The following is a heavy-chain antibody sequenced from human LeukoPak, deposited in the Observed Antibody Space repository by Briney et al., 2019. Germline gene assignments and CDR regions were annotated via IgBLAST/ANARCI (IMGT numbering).Heavy chain of an antibody. CDR1: GVSTSSSSFF. D-gene: IGHD1-26*01. Sequence: NTSETLSLTCTVSGVSTSSSSFFWTWIRQSPGQGLEWIGSINYSGRTNYNPSLMSRVTIAVDTSKNHFSLRLSSVTAADTAVYYCARQSIVGATDYWGQGTLVTVSS. V-gene: IGHV4-39*01. CDR2: INYSGRT. CDR3: ARQSIVGATDY. J-gene: IGHJ4*02.